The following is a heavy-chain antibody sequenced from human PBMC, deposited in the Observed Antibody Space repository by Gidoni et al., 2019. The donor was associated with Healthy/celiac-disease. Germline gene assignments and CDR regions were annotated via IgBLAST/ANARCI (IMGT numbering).Heavy chain of an antibody. CDR3: ARILTIRYDAFDI. J-gene: IGHJ3*02. D-gene: IGHD4-17*01. CDR2: IDWDDDK. V-gene: IGHV2-70*15. Sequence: QVTLRESGPPLVTPTQTLTLTCTFSGFSLSTSGMCVSWIRQPPGKALEWLARIDWDDDKYYRTSLKTRLTISKDTSKNQVVLTMTNMDPVDTATYYCARILTIRYDAFDIWGQGTMVTVSS. CDR1: GFSLSTSGMC.